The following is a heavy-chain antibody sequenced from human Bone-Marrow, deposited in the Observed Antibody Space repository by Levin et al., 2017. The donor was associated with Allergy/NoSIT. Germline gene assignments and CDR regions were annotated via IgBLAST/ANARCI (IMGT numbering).Heavy chain of an antibody. CDR3: ARDRRAGAGKDPADH. V-gene: IGHV3-48*03. Sequence: PSGGSLRLSCVVSGFPFSSYEMYWVRQAPGKGLEWISYIGGSGDMIYYSDSVKGRFTISRDNAKNSLYLQMNDLRAEDTALYYCARDRRAGAGKDPADHWGQGTLVTVSS. D-gene: IGHD6-13*01. J-gene: IGHJ5*02. CDR2: IGGSGDMI. CDR1: GFPFSSYE.